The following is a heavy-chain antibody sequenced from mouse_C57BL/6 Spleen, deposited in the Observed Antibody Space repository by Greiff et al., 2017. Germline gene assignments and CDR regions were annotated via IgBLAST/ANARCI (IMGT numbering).Heavy chain of an antibody. V-gene: IGHV1-4*01. CDR2: INPSSGYT. J-gene: IGHJ4*01. Sequence: QVQLKQSGAELARPGASVKMSCKASGYTFTSYTMHWVKQRPGQGLEWIGYINPSSGYTKYNQKFKDKATLTADKSSSTAYMQLSSLTSEDSAVYYCARSYFGSSYGAMDYWGQGTSATVSS. D-gene: IGHD1-1*01. CDR1: GYTFTSYT. CDR3: ARSYFGSSYGAMDY.